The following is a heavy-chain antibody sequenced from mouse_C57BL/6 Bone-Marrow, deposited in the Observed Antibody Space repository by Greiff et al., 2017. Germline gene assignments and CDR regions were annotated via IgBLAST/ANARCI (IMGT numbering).Heavy chain of an antibody. V-gene: IGHV1-64*01. Sequence: VQLQQPGAELVKPGASVKLSCKASGYTFTSYWMHWVKQRPGQGLEWIGMIHPNSGSTNYNEKFKSKATLTVDKSSSTAYMQLSSLTSEDSAVYYCARPYYDYDGSSFDYWGQGTTLTVSS. J-gene: IGHJ2*01. CDR3: ARPYYDYDGSSFDY. CDR1: GYTFTSYW. CDR2: IHPNSGST. D-gene: IGHD2-4*01.